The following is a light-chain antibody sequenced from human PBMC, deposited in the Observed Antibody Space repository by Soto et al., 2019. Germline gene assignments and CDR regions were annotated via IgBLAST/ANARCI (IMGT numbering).Light chain of an antibody. Sequence: DIQMSQSPSTLSASVGDRVTITCRASQRISSYLAWYQQKVGKAPKFLIYDADSLESGVPSRFSGSGSGTDFSLTISSLQPDDFATYYCQQYNSYSRTFGQGTKVDIK. CDR2: DAD. CDR3: QQYNSYSRT. V-gene: IGKV1-5*01. CDR1: QRISSY. J-gene: IGKJ1*01.